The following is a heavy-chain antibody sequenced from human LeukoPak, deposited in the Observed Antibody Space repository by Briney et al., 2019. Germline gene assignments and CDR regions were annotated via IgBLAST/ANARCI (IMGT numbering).Heavy chain of an antibody. CDR1: GGTFSSYA. Sequence: SVKVSCKASGGTFSSYAISWVRQAPGQGLEWMGGIIPVFGTANYAQKFQGRVTITADESTSTAYMELSSLRSEDTAVYYCARDPEAQYYDFWSGYFDYWGQGTLVTVSS. D-gene: IGHD3-3*01. V-gene: IGHV1-69*01. CDR2: IIPVFGTA. CDR3: ARDPEAQYYDFWSGYFDY. J-gene: IGHJ4*02.